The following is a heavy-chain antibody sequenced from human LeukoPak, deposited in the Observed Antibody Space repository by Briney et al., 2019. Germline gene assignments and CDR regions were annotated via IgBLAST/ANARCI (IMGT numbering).Heavy chain of an antibody. D-gene: IGHD5-18*01. CDR3: ARSGYSYGYTGPYGMDV. V-gene: IGHV1-69*13. CDR2: IIPIFGTA. J-gene: IGHJ6*04. CDR1: GGTFNHYA. Sequence: AVTVSYQASGGTFNHYAISWVRQAPGHGLEWMGGIIPIFGTANYPQKFQGRVTINADESTSTAYMELSSLRSEDTAVYYCARSGYSYGYTGPYGMDVWGKGTTVTVSS.